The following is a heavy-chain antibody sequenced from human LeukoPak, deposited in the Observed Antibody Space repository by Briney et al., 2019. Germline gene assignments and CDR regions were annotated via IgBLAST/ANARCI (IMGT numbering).Heavy chain of an antibody. D-gene: IGHD3-10*01. V-gene: IGHV3-23*01. CDR1: GFTFSSYG. Sequence: GGSLRLSCAASGFTFSSYGMSWVRQAPGKGLEWVSAIGGRDGSTYYADSVKGRFAISRDNSKNTLYVQMNSLRAEDTAVYYCAKGHYYGSGSLDYWGQGTLVTVSS. J-gene: IGHJ4*02. CDR2: IGGRDGST. CDR3: AKGHYYGSGSLDY.